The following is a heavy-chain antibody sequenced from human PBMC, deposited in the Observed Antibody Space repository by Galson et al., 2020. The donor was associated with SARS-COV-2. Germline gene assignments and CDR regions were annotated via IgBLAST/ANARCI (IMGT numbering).Heavy chain of an antibody. CDR3: ARGIAAAGN. V-gene: IGHV4-31*03. Sequence: ASETLSLTCTLSGGSISSGGFYWNWVRQSPGKGLEWIGSIPYSGGIHYNPSLKSRLTISLDTSKNQFSLRLTSVTTADTAVYYCARGIAAAGNWGQGTLVTVSS. CDR2: IPYSGGI. D-gene: IGHD6-13*01. J-gene: IGHJ4*02. CDR1: GGSISSGGFY.